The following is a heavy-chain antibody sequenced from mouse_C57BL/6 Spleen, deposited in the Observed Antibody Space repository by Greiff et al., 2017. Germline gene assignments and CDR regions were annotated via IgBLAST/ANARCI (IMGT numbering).Heavy chain of an antibody. CDR2: INPNNGGT. Sequence: DVQLQESGPELVKPGASVKISCKASGYTFTDYNLDWVKQSHGKSLEWIGDINPNNGGTIYNQKFKGKATLTEDKSSSTAYMKLRSLTSEDTAVYDCASKGDAMDRWGKGASGSGSS. J-gene: IGHJ4*01. V-gene: IGHV1-18*01. CDR3: ASKGDAMDR. CDR1: GYTFTDYN.